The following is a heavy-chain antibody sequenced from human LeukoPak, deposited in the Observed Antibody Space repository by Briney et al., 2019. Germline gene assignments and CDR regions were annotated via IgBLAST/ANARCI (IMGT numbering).Heavy chain of an antibody. CDR3: AKDPYYYGSGSYAYFDY. D-gene: IGHD3-10*01. V-gene: IGHV3-23*01. J-gene: IGHJ4*02. CDR1: GFTFSSSA. CDR2: ISGSGGST. Sequence: SGGSLRLSCAASGFTFSSSAMSWVRQAPGKGLEWVSAISGSGGSTYYADSVKGRFTISRGNSKNTLYLQMNSLRAEDTAVYYCAKDPYYYGSGSYAYFDYWGQGTLVTVSS.